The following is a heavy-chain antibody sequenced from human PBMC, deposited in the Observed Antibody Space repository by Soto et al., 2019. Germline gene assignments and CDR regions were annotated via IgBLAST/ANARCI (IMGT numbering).Heavy chain of an antibody. V-gene: IGHV3-11*01. CDR1: GFIFSNYH. D-gene: IGHD6-19*01. J-gene: IGHJ4*02. CDR2: VDGSGSTI. Sequence: QVQLVQSGGGLVRPGGSLRLSCTASGFIFSNYHMTWIRQAPGKGLEWVSYVDGSGSTIYYADSVKGRFTISRDNAKSSLYLQMSSLRAEDTALYYCVGIGWYIVWGQGTVVTVSS. CDR3: VGIGWYIV.